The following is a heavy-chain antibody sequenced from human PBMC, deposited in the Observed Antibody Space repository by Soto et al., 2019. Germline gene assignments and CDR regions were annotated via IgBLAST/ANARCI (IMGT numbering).Heavy chain of an antibody. Sequence: ASVKVSCKASGYTFTSYAMHWVRQAPGQRLEWMGWINAGNGNTKYSQKFQGRVTITRDTSASTAYMELSSLRSEDTAVYYCARGPPIRYCSSTSCSRENPRFGPWGQGTLVTVSS. J-gene: IGHJ5*02. V-gene: IGHV1-3*01. D-gene: IGHD2-2*01. CDR3: ARGPPIRYCSSTSCSRENPRFGP. CDR2: INAGNGNT. CDR1: GYTFTSYA.